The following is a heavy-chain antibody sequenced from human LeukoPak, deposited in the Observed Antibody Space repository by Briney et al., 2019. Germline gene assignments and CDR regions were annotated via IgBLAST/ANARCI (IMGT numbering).Heavy chain of an antibody. V-gene: IGHV3-48*02. CDR2: ITSSSTTI. Sequence: HPGGSLRLSCAASGFTLSSYNMNWVRQAPGKGLEWVSYITSSSTTIYYADSVKGRFTISRDNAKNSLYLQMNSLRDEDTAVYYCAREPLDFWGQGTLVTVSS. J-gene: IGHJ4*02. CDR3: AREPLDF. CDR1: GFTLSSYN.